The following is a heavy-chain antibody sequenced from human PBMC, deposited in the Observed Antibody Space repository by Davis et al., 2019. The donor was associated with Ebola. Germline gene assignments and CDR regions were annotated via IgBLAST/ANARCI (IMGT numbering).Heavy chain of an antibody. CDR2: IRSKANSYAT. Sequence: PGGSLRLSCAASGFTFSSYSMNWVRQASGKGLEWVGRIRSKANSYATAYAASVKGRFTISRDDSKNTAYLQMNSLKTEDTAVYYCSGTTVTTDYWGQGTLVTVSS. J-gene: IGHJ4*02. V-gene: IGHV3-73*01. CDR3: SGTTVTTDY. CDR1: GFTFSSYS. D-gene: IGHD4-17*01.